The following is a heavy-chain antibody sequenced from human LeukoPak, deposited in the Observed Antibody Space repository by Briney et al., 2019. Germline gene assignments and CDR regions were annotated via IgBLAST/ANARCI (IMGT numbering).Heavy chain of an antibody. D-gene: IGHD5-18*01. V-gene: IGHV3-7*01. CDR1: GFTFSDYW. CDR3: ARYSCGYDLDY. J-gene: IGHJ4*02. Sequence: GGTLRLTCAASGFTFSDYWLSWVRQPPGKGLEWVAKINQGGSGEAYLDSVKGRFTISRDNANNSLYLQMNSLTADDTAVYYCARYSCGYDLDYWGQGTLVTVSS. CDR2: INQGGSGE.